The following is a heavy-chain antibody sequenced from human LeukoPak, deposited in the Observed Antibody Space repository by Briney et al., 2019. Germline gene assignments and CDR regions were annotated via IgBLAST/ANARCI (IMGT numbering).Heavy chain of an antibody. CDR3: AKGDYYDSSGPWPFY. Sequence: PGGSLRLSCAASGFTFSSYGMHRVRQAPGKGLEWVAFIRYDGSNKYYADSVKGRFTISRDNSKNTLYLQMNSLRAEDTAVYYCAKGDYYDSSGPWPFYWGQGTLVTVSS. V-gene: IGHV3-30*02. J-gene: IGHJ4*02. CDR1: GFTFSSYG. CDR2: IRYDGSNK. D-gene: IGHD3-22*01.